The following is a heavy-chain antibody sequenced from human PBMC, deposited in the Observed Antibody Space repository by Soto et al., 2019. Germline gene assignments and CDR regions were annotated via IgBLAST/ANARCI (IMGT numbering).Heavy chain of an antibody. Sequence: PGGSLRLSCAASGFIFANYGMHWVRQAPGKGLEWVALITYEGTNKYYADAVMGRFTISRDNAKNMVSLQMDSLRAEDTAVYYCAKARGANNWANYYGLDVWGQGTTVTVSS. D-gene: IGHD1-1*01. CDR1: GFIFANYG. CDR2: ITYEGTNK. CDR3: AKARGANNWANYYGLDV. V-gene: IGHV3-30*18. J-gene: IGHJ6*02.